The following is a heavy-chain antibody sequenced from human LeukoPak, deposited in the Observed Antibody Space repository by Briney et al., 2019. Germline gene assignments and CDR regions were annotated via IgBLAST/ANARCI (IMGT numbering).Heavy chain of an antibody. J-gene: IGHJ4*02. D-gene: IGHD3-16*02. CDR3: ARERAERGDYVWGSYRRGEPLDY. Sequence: SETLSLTCTVSGGSISSYYWSWIRQPAGKGLEWIGRIYTSGSTNYSPSLKSRVTMSVDTSKNQFSLKLSSVTAADTAVYYCARERAERGDYVWGSYRRGEPLDYWGQGTLVTVSS. CDR2: IYTSGST. V-gene: IGHV4-4*07. CDR1: GGSISSYY.